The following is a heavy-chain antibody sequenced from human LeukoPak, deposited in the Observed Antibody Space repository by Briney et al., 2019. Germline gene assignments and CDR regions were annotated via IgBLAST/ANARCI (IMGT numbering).Heavy chain of an antibody. V-gene: IGHV7-4-1*02. CDR1: GYTFPSYA. Sequence: ASVKVSCQASGYTFPSYAMNWVRQAPGQGLEWMGWINTNTGNPTYAQGFTGRFVFSLDTSVSTAYLEISSLKAEDTAVYYCARDYRAYCSGGSCPNNWLDPWGQGILVTVSS. D-gene: IGHD2-15*01. J-gene: IGHJ5*02. CDR2: INTNTGNP. CDR3: ARDYRAYCSGGSCPNNWLDP.